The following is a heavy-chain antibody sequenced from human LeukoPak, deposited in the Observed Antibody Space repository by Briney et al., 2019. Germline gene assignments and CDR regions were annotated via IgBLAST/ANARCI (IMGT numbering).Heavy chain of an antibody. Sequence: SETLSLTCTVSGGSISSYYWSWLRQPPGKGLEWIGYIYYSGSTNYNPSLKSRVTISVDTSKNQFSLKLSSVTAADTAVYYCARDGAYSSGWSVDRWDYYGMDVWGKGTTVTVSS. D-gene: IGHD6-19*01. CDR2: IYYSGST. J-gene: IGHJ6*04. V-gene: IGHV4-59*01. CDR1: GGSISSYY. CDR3: ARDGAYSSGWSVDRWDYYGMDV.